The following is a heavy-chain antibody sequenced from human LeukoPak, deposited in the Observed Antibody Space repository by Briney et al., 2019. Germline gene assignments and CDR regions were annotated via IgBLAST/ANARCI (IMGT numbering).Heavy chain of an antibody. CDR1: GYTFTGYY. J-gene: IGHJ4*02. V-gene: IGHV1-2*04. CDR2: INPNSGGT. Sequence: ASLKVSCKASGYTFTGYYMHWVRQAPGQGLKWMGWINPNSGGTNYAQKCQGWVTMTRDTSISTAYMELSRLRSDDTAVYYCARDSGEGATHWGQGTLVTVSS. D-gene: IGHD1-26*01. CDR3: ARDSGEGATH.